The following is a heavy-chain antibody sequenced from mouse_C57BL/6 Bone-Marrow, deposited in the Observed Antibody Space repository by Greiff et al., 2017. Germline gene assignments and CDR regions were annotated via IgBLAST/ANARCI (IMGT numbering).Heavy chain of an antibody. V-gene: IGHV1-15*01. Sequence: QVQLQQSGAELVRPGASVTLSCTASGYTFTDYEMHWVKQTPVHGLEWIGAIDPETGGTAYNQKFKGKAILTADKSSSTAYMELRSLTSEDSAVYYCTREIYYDYDPDYWGQGTTLTVSS. CDR2: IDPETGGT. D-gene: IGHD2-4*01. CDR1: GYTFTDYE. CDR3: TREIYYDYDPDY. J-gene: IGHJ2*01.